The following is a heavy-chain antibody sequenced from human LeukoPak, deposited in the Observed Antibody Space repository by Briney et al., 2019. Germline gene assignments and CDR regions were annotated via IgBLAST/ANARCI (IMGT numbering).Heavy chain of an antibody. CDR2: IKSDGSGT. D-gene: IGHD3-22*01. CDR3: YVWLENQRMDV. CDR1: GFTFNTYV. J-gene: IGHJ6*02. V-gene: IGHV3-74*01. Sequence: PGGSLRLSCAASGFTFNTYVISWVRQAPGKGLVWVSRIKSDGSGTSFADSVKGRFTISRDNVENTVYLQMNSLRAEDTAVYYCYVWLENQRMDVWGQGTTVTVSS.